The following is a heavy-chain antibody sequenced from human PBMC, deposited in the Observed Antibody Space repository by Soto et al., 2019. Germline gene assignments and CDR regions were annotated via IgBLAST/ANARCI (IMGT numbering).Heavy chain of an antibody. CDR3: ARHEVANWFDP. V-gene: IGHV5-10-1*01. Sequence: GESLKISCKGSGYTFTSYWISWVRQMPGKGLEWMGKIDPSDSYTNYSPSFQGHVTISADKSVNTAYLQWRSLKASDTAMYHCARHEVANWFDPWGQGTLVTVSS. CDR2: IDPSDSYT. J-gene: IGHJ5*02. CDR1: GYTFTSYW.